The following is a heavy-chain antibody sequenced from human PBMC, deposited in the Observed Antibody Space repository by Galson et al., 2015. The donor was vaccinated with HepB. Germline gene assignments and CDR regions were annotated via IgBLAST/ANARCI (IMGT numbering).Heavy chain of an antibody. Sequence: SVKVSCKASGYTFTSYGISWVRQAPGQGLEWMGWISAYNGNTNYAQKLQGRVTMTTDTSTSTAYMELRSLRSDDTAVYYCARDRSSPLGWLLPFDYWGQGTLVTVSS. D-gene: IGHD3/OR15-3a*01. CDR3: ARDRSSPLGWLLPFDY. CDR2: ISAYNGNT. CDR1: GYTFTSYG. V-gene: IGHV1-18*01. J-gene: IGHJ4*02.